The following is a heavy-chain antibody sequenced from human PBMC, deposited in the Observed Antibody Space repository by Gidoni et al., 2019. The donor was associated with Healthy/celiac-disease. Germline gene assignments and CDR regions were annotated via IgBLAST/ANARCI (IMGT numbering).Heavy chain of an antibody. Sequence: EVQLVESGGGLVTPGGSLRLSCAASGFTFSSYSMTWVRQAPGKGLGWVSSISSSSSYIYYADSMKGRFTISRDNAKNSLYLQMNSLRAEDTAVYYCARLDNSPGYWGQGTLVTVSS. J-gene: IGHJ4*02. CDR3: ARLDNSPGY. CDR2: ISSSSSYI. D-gene: IGHD1-1*01. V-gene: IGHV3-21*01. CDR1: GFTFSSYS.